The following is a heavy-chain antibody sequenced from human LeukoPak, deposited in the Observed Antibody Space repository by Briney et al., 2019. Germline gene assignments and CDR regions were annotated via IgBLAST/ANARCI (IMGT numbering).Heavy chain of an antibody. V-gene: IGHV1-8*01. Sequence: ASVKVSCKASGYTFTSYDINWVRQATGQGLEWMGWMNPNSGNTGYAQKFQGRVTMTRNTSISTAYMELSSPRSEDTAVYYCASPAGIAAAGRGDAFDIWGQGTMVTVSS. CDR3: ASPAGIAAAGRGDAFDI. J-gene: IGHJ3*02. CDR1: GYTFTSYD. CDR2: MNPNSGNT. D-gene: IGHD6-13*01.